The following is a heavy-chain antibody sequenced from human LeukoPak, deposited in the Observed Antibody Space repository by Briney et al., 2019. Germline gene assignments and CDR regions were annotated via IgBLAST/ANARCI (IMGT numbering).Heavy chain of an antibody. J-gene: IGHJ6*03. Sequence: ASVKVSCKASGYTFTDYFLHWVRQAPGQGLEWMGWINPNSGGTNYAQKFQGRVTMTRDTSISTAYMDLRSDDTAVYFCARGGLPIYYYYMDVWGKGTTVTVSS. V-gene: IGHV1-2*02. D-gene: IGHD4-11*01. CDR1: GYTFTDYF. CDR2: INPNSGGT. CDR3: ARGGLPIYYYYMDV.